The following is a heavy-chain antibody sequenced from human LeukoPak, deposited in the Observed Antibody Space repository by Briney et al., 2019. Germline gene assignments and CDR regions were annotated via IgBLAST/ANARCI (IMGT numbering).Heavy chain of an antibody. CDR3: ASTYDSSGYYGY. V-gene: IGHV4-34*01. J-gene: IGHJ4*02. D-gene: IGHD3-22*01. CDR1: GGSFSGYY. CDR2: INHNGST. Sequence: SETLSLTCAVYGGSFSGYYWSWIRQPPGKGLEWIGEINHNGSTNYNPSLKSRVTISVDTSKNQFSLKLSSVTAADTAVYYCASTYDSSGYYGYWGRGTLVTVSS.